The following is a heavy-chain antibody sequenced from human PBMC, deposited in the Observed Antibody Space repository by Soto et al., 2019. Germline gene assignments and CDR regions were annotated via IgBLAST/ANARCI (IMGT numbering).Heavy chain of an antibody. J-gene: IGHJ6*02. CDR3: ARMMQAGTGSQYGIEV. D-gene: IGHD6-13*01. CDR1: GFTFSSYS. CDR2: ISSGSDDI. V-gene: IGHV3-21*01. Sequence: GGSLRLSCAASGFTFSSYSMSWVRQAPGQGLEWVSAISSGSDDIYYADSVKGRFTISRDGAKNTLYVQMNSLKVEDTAVYYCARMMQAGTGSQYGIEVWGQGTTVTVS.